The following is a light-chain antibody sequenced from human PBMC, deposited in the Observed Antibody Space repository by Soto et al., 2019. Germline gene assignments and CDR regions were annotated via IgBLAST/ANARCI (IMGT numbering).Light chain of an antibody. J-gene: IGLJ2*01. CDR3: SSYGGFNNVI. CDR2: EVT. V-gene: IGLV2-8*01. Sequence: QSALTQPPSASGSPGQSVTISCTGTIDDVGAYHYVSWYRQFPGEAPQLIIYEVTKRPSGVPDRFSGSKSGNTASLTVSGLQADDEAYYYCSSYGGFNNVIFGGGTKLTVL. CDR1: IDDVGAYHY.